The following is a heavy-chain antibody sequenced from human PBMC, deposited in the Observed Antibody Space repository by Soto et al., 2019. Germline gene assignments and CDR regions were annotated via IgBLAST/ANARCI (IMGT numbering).Heavy chain of an antibody. CDR3: ARNEYQLLYLDP. J-gene: IGHJ5*02. V-gene: IGHV4-30-2*01. CDR1: GGSISSGGYS. CDR2: IYHSGST. Sequence: SETLSLTCAVSGGSISSGGYSWSWIRQPPGKGLEWIGYIYHSGSTYYSPSLKSRVTISVDRSKNQFSLKLSSVTAADTAVYYCARNEYQLLYLDPWGQGTLVTVS. D-gene: IGHD2-2*02.